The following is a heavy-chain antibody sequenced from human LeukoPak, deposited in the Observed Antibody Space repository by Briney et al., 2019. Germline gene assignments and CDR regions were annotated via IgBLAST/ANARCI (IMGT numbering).Heavy chain of an antibody. Sequence: PGGSLRLSCAASGFTFSSYGMHWVRQAPGKGLEWVAFIRYDGSNKYYADSVKGRFTISRDNSKNTLYLQMNSLRAEDTAVYYSFTYYYDSSGYYGYWGQGTLVTVSS. D-gene: IGHD3-22*01. CDR3: FTYYYDSSGYYGY. CDR1: GFTFSSYG. V-gene: IGHV3-30*02. J-gene: IGHJ4*02. CDR2: IRYDGSNK.